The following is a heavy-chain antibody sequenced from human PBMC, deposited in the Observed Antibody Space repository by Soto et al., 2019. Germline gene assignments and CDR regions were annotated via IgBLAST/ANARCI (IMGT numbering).Heavy chain of an antibody. D-gene: IGHD6-13*01. CDR3: ARQSSSSLNDAFDI. Sequence: SETLSLTCTVSGGSISSGGYYWSWIRQHPGKGLEWIGYIYYSGSTYYNPSLKSRVTISVDTSKNQFSLKLSSVTAADTAVYYWARQSSSSLNDAFDIWGQGTMVTVS. CDR2: IYYSGST. J-gene: IGHJ3*02. CDR1: GGSISSGGYY. V-gene: IGHV4-31*03.